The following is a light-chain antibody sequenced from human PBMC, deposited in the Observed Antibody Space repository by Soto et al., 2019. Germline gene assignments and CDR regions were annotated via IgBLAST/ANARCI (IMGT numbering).Light chain of an antibody. J-gene: IGKJ4*01. Sequence: DIQMTHSPSSLSASVRDTVTITCRASQNINIWLAWYQQKQGKAPKLLIYDSSTLESGVPSRFSGSGSGTEFTLTISSLQPEDFATYYCQQSYSTPFTFCGGTNVDIK. CDR3: QQSYSTPFT. CDR1: QNINIW. CDR2: DSS. V-gene: IGKV1-5*01.